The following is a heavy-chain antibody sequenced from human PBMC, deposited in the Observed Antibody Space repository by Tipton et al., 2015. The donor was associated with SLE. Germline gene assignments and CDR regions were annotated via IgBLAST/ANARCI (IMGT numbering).Heavy chain of an antibody. CDR1: GGSISSGGFY. D-gene: IGHD6-19*01. CDR3: ARRGWVDAFDI. Sequence: TLSLTCTVSGGSISSGGFYCSWVRQHPGKGLEWIGSINYSGSTYYNPSLKSRVTMSVDTSRKQSSLKLTSVTAADTAVYYCARRGWVDAFDIWGQGTMVIVSS. V-gene: IGHV4-31*03. J-gene: IGHJ3*02. CDR2: INYSGST.